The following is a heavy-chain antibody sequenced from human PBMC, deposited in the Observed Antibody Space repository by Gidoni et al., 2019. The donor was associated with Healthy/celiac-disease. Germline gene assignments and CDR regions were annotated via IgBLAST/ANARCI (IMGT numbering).Heavy chain of an antibody. Sequence: QVQLQESGPGLVKPSQTLSLTCTVPGGSISRGDYYWTWIRQPPGKGLEWIGYIYYSGSTYYNPCLKSRVTISVDTSKNQFSLKLSSVTAADTAVYYCARTEAPITYYDILTGYSDDAFDIWGQGTMVTVSS. CDR2: IYYSGST. CDR1: GGSISRGDYY. D-gene: IGHD3-9*01. CDR3: ARTEAPITYYDILTGYSDDAFDI. J-gene: IGHJ3*02. V-gene: IGHV4-30-4*01.